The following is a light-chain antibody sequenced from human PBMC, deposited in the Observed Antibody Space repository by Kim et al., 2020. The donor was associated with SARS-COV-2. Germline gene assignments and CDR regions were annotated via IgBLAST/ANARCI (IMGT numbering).Light chain of an antibody. J-gene: IGKJ2*01. CDR3: QHYNNWPYT. Sequence: ERVMTQSPATLSVSPGERATLSCWASQSVSSNLAWYQQKPGQAPRLLIYGASTRATGVPARFSGSGSGTEFTLTISSLQSEDLAVYYCQHYNNWPYTFGQGTKLEIK. CDR1: QSVSSN. V-gene: IGKV3-15*01. CDR2: GAS.